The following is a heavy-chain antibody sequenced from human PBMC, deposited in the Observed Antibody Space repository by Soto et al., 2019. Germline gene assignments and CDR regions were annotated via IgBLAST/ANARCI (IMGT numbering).Heavy chain of an antibody. CDR3: AITSVADASFDY. V-gene: IGHV3-30*03. D-gene: IGHD4-4*01. CDR1: GFMFSNNG. CDR2: ISYDGSET. Sequence: VQLVESGGGVVHPGRSLSLSCAGSGFMFSNNGMHWVRRAPGKGLEWVAFISYDGSETFYADSVKGRFTISRDNSKSTLFLHMSSLKNEDTAVYYCAITSVADASFDYWGQGTLVTVSS. J-gene: IGHJ4*02.